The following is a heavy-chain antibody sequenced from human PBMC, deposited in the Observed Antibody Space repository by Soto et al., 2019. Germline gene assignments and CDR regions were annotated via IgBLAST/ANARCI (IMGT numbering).Heavy chain of an antibody. Sequence: ASVKVSCKASGCTFSSYAMHWVRPAPGQRLEWMGWINAGYGNTKSSQKFQDRVTISRDASARTAYMELTSLRSEDTALYYCARDTGDGTLDFWGQGTLVTVPS. CDR1: GCTFSSYA. J-gene: IGHJ4*02. CDR2: INAGYGNT. CDR3: ARDTGDGTLDF. D-gene: IGHD7-27*01. V-gene: IGHV1-3*01.